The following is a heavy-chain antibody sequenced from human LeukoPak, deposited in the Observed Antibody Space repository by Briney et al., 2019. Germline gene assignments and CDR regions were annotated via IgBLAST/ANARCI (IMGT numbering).Heavy chain of an antibody. CDR1: GFTFSSYS. Sequence: GGSLRLSCAASGFTFSSYSMNWVRQAPGKGLEWVSSISSSSSYIYYADSVKGRFTISRDNAKNSLYLQMNSLRAEDTAVCYCARGGLYDILTGYPIDYWGQGTLVTVSS. V-gene: IGHV3-21*01. CDR3: ARGGLYDILTGYPIDY. D-gene: IGHD3-9*01. CDR2: ISSSSSYI. J-gene: IGHJ4*02.